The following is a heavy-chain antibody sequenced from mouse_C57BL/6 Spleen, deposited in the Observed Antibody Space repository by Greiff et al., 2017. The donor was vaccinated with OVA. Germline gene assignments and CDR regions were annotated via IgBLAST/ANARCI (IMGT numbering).Heavy chain of an antibody. D-gene: IGHD1-1*01. J-gene: IGHJ2*01. CDR3: ARPYGSSVDY. CDR2: IYPGSGST. V-gene: IGHV1-55*01. CDR1: GYTFTSYW. Sequence: QVQLQQPGAELVKPGASVKMSCKASGYTFTSYWITWVKQRPGQGLEWIGDIYPGSGSTNYNEKFKSKATLTVDKSSSTAYMELRSLTSEDSAVYFCARPYGSSVDYWGQGTTLTVSS.